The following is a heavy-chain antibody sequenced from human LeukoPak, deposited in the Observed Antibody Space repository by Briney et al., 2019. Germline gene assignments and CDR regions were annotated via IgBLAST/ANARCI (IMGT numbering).Heavy chain of an antibody. Sequence: GGSLRLSCAASGFTFSNYAMNWIRQAPGKGLEWVSHITGSGDNSYYTDSVKGRFTISRDNAKNSLYLQMNSLRAEDTAVYYCARSRVGWFGDYWGQGTLVTVSS. CDR2: ITGSGDNS. D-gene: IGHD3-10*01. V-gene: IGHV3-11*04. CDR1: GFTFSNYA. J-gene: IGHJ4*02. CDR3: ARSRVGWFGDY.